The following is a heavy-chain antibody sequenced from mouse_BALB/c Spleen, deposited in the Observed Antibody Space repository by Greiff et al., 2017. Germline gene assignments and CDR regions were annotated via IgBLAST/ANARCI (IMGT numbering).Heavy chain of an antibody. CDR2: IDPANGNT. V-gene: IGHV14-3*02. CDR3: ARHPGYWYFDV. CDR1: GFNIKDTY. Sequence: VQLQQSGAELVKPGASVKLSCTASGFNIKDTYMHWVKQRPEQGLEWIGRIDPANGNTKYDPKFQGKATITADTSSNTAYLQLSSLTSEDTAVYYCARHPGYWYFDVWGAGTTVTVSS. J-gene: IGHJ1*01.